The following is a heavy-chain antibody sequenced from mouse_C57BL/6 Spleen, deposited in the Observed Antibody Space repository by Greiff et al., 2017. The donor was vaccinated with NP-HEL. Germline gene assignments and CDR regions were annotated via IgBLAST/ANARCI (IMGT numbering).Heavy chain of an antibody. V-gene: IGHV1-82*01. CDR1: GYAFSSSW. CDR3: ANYYGRGYYFDY. D-gene: IGHD1-1*01. CDR2: IYPGDGDT. J-gene: IGHJ2*01. Sequence: VQLQQSGPELVKPGASVKISCKASGYAFSSSWMNWVKQRPGKGLEWIGRIYPGDGDTTYNGKFKGKATLTADKSSSTAYMQLSSLTSEDSAVYFCANYYGRGYYFDYWGQGTTLTVSS.